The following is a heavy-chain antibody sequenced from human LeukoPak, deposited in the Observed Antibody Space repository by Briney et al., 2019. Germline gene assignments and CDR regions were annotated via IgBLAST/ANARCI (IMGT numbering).Heavy chain of an antibody. CDR2: FNTNTGNP. D-gene: IGHD3-10*01. J-gene: IGHJ3*02. V-gene: IGHV7-4-1*02. CDR1: GYTFTSYA. CDR3: AREHVLLWFGELENAFDI. Sequence: ASVKVSCKASGYTFTSYAMNWVRQAPGQGLEWMGWFNTNTGNPTYAQGFTGRFVFSLDTSVSTAYLQISSLKAEDTAVYYCAREHVLLWFGELENAFDIWGQGTMVTVSS.